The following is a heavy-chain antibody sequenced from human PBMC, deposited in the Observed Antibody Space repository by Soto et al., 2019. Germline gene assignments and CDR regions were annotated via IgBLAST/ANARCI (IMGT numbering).Heavy chain of an antibody. V-gene: IGHV4-39*01. J-gene: IGHJ6*02. Sequence: SETLSLTCTVSGDSISSSSHYWGWIRQPPGKGLEWIGSIYYSGTTHYNPSLKSRVIITGDSPKNQFSLKVNSVTAADTAVYYCASISYSSGWSAQVWHYYYGMDVWGQGTTVTVSS. D-gene: IGHD6-19*01. CDR2: IYYSGTT. CDR3: ASISYSSGWSAQVWHYYYGMDV. CDR1: GDSISSSSHY.